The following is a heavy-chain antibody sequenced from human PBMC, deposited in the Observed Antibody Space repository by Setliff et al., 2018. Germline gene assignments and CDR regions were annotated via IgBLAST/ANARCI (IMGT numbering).Heavy chain of an antibody. CDR1: GFTFGDYA. CDR3: TREAPIVGATAGNWFDP. J-gene: IGHJ5*02. D-gene: IGHD1-26*01. V-gene: IGHV3-49*04. CDR2: IRSKAYGGTT. Sequence: GESLRLSCTASGFTFGDYAMSWVRQAPGKGLEWVGFIRSKAYGGTTEYAASVKGRFTISRDDSKSIAYLQMNSLKTEDTAVYYCTREAPIVGATAGNWFDPWGQGTLVTVSS.